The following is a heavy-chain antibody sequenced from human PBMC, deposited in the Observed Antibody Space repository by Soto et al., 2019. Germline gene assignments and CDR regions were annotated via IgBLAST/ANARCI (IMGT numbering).Heavy chain of an antibody. CDR1: DDSISNCY. Sequence: PSETLSLTCTVSDDSISNCYWSWIRQPPGKGLEWIGSIYYIGSTNYNPSLKSRVTISVDTSQNELSLKLTSVTAADTAVYYCARLGVMVRGSSNWFDPWGQGTLVTVSS. V-gene: IGHV4-59*01. CDR3: ARLGVMVRGSSNWFDP. J-gene: IGHJ5*02. CDR2: IYYIGST. D-gene: IGHD3-10*01.